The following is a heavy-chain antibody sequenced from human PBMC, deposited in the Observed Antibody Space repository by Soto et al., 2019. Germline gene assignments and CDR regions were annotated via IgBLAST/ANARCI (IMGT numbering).Heavy chain of an antibody. V-gene: IGHV6-1*01. CDR2: TYYRSKWYN. CDR3: AKSGVPLYCSSTSCYPPDYYYYMDV. J-gene: IGHJ6*03. D-gene: IGHD2-2*01. CDR1: GYSVSSNSAA. Sequence: SQTLSLTCAISGYSVSSNSAAWNWIRQSPSRGLEWLGRTYYRSKWYNDYAVSVKSRITINPDTSKNQFSLQLNSVTPEDTAVYYCAKSGVPLYCSSTSCYPPDYYYYMDVWGKGTTVTVSS.